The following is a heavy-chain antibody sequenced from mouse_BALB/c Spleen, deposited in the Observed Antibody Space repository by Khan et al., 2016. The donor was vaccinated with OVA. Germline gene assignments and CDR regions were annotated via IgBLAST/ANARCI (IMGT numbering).Heavy chain of an antibody. CDR3: ARRNYFGYTFAY. J-gene: IGHJ3*01. V-gene: IGHV1-77*01. CDR1: GYTFTDYY. D-gene: IGHD1-2*01. Sequence: QVQLQQSGAELARPGASVKLSCKASGYTFTDYYINWMKQRTGQGLEWIGEIYPGSGDIYYNEKFKGKATMTADKSSSTAYMQLSSLTSEASVFDFSARRNYFGYTFAYWGQGTLVTVSA. CDR2: IYPGSGDI.